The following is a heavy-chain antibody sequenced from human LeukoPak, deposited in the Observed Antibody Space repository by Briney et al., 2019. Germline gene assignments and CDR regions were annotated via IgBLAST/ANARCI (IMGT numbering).Heavy chain of an antibody. D-gene: IGHD3-10*01. CDR1: GFTFSDYY. V-gene: IGHV3-11*04. CDR3: ARGATVYGSGRYWNSFDY. J-gene: IGHJ4*02. Sequence: PGGSLRLSCGASGFTFSDYYMSWFRRDPGKALVWVLYISSRVSTIYYADSVKGRLTISRDTAKNSLALQLQSLRADDAGVYSCARGATVYGSGRYWNSFDYWGQGTLVTVSS. CDR2: ISSRVSTI.